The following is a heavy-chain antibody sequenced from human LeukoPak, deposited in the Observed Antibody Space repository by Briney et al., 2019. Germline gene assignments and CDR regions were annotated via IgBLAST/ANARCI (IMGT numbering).Heavy chain of an antibody. CDR3: ARDGVSAAVDY. CDR1: GFTLRTYW. CDR2: IKQDGREK. J-gene: IGHJ4*02. Sequence: GGSLRLSCAASGFTLRTYWMSWVRQAPGKGLEWVANIKQDGREKYYVDSVKGRFTISRDNAKNSLYLQMNSLRAEDTAGYYCARDGVSAAVDYWGQGTLVTVSS. V-gene: IGHV3-7*01. D-gene: IGHD2-2*01.